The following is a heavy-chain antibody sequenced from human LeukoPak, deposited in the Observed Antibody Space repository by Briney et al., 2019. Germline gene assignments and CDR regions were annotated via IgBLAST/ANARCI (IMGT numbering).Heavy chain of an antibody. D-gene: IGHD6-19*01. CDR1: GFTCSSSG. Sequence: GGSLKLSYEPSGFTCSSSGMPWVRWAPGSGLEWVAVIWYDESNKHYADAVKGRFTISRDNSKNTLYLQMNSLRAEDTAMYYCAGSIAVAGTIDYWGQGTLVTVSS. V-gene: IGHV3-33*01. CDR2: IWYDESNK. J-gene: IGHJ4*02. CDR3: AGSIAVAGTIDY.